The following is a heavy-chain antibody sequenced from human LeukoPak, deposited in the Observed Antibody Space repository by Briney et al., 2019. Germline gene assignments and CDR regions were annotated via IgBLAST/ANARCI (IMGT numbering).Heavy chain of an antibody. CDR3: ARDLGYYDSSGHQSYYFDY. D-gene: IGHD3-22*01. V-gene: IGHV1-46*01. CDR2: INPSGGST. J-gene: IGHJ4*02. Sequence: ASVKVSCKASGYTFTSYYMHWVRQAPGQGLEWMGIINPSGGSTSYAQKFQGRVTMTRDMSTITVYMELSSLRSEDTAVYYCARDLGYYDSSGHQSYYFDYWGQGTLVTVSS. CDR1: GYTFTSYY.